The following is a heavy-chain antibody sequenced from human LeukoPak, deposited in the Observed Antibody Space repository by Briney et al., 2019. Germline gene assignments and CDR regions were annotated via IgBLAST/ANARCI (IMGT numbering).Heavy chain of an antibody. CDR3: ARGLFRTHFVG. V-gene: IGHV4-34*01. Sequence: KASETLSLTCAVYGGSFSGGSFSGYYWSWIRQPPGKGLEWIGEVIHSGSTNYNSSLKGRVTISLDTSKNQFSLKLSSVTAADTAMYYCARGLFRTHFVGWGRGTLVTVSS. J-gene: IGHJ4*02. CDR2: VIHSGST. D-gene: IGHD2-21*01. CDR1: GGSFSGGSFSGYY.